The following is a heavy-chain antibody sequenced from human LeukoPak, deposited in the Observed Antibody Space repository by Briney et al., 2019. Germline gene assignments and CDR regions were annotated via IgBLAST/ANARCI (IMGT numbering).Heavy chain of an antibody. Sequence: ASVKVSCKASGYTFTRYGISWVRQAPRQGLEWMGWFSGYNGNTNYAQKLQGRDSMTADTSTSTAYMELRSLRSDDTAVYYCARSWRGNYFYFDYWGQGTLVTVSS. CDR3: ARSWRGNYFYFDY. V-gene: IGHV1-18*01. J-gene: IGHJ4*02. CDR1: GYTFTRYG. D-gene: IGHD1-26*01. CDR2: FSGYNGNT.